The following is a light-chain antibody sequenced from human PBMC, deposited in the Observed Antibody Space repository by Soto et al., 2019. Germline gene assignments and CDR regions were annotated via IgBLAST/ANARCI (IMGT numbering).Light chain of an antibody. CDR2: GAS. V-gene: IGKV3-20*01. CDR3: QEYGSSRT. J-gene: IGKJ1*01. Sequence: EVVLTQSPGTLSLSPGERATLSCRASQSLSSSNLAWYQQKRGQAPRLLIYGASSRATDIPDRFSGSGSGTDFTLTISSLEPEDFAVYYCQEYGSSRTFGQGTKVEIK. CDR1: QSLSSSN.